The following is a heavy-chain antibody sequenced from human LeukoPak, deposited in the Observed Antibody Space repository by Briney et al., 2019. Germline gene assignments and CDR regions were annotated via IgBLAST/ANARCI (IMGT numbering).Heavy chain of an antibody. CDR1: GYSISSGYY. CDR2: IYHSGST. Sequence: SETVSLTCTVSGYSISSGYYWGWIRQPPGKGLEWIGSIYHSGSTYYNPSLKSRVTISVDTSKNQFSLKLSSVTAADTAVYYCASRGPYYYDSSGYYTLDYWGQGTLVTVSS. CDR3: ASRGPYYYDSSGYYTLDY. V-gene: IGHV4-38-2*02. J-gene: IGHJ4*02. D-gene: IGHD3-22*01.